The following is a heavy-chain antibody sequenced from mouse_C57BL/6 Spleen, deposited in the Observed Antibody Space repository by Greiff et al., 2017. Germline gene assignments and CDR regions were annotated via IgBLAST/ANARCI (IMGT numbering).Heavy chain of an antibody. V-gene: IGHV1-80*01. Sequence: VQLQQSGAELVKPGASVKISCKASGYAFSSYWMNWVKQRPGKGLEWIGQIYPGDGDTNYNGKFKGKATLTADKSSSTAYMQLSSLTSEDSAVYFCARFDYDVDYAMDYWGQGTSATVSS. CDR2: IYPGDGDT. CDR1: GYAFSSYW. J-gene: IGHJ4*01. CDR3: ARFDYDVDYAMDY. D-gene: IGHD2-4*01.